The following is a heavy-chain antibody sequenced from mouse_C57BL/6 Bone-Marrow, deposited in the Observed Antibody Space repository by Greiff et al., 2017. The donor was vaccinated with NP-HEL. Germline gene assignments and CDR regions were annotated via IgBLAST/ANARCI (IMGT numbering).Heavy chain of an antibody. CDR1: GFTFSSYG. V-gene: IGHV5-6*02. CDR3: ARRYYGKDY. D-gene: IGHD1-1*01. Sequence: EVKVEESGADLVKPGGSLKLSCAASGFTFSSYGMSWVRQTPDKRLEWVATISSGGSYTYYPDSVKGRFTISRDNAKNTLYLQMSSLKSEDTAMYYCARRYYGKDYWGQGTTLTVSS. J-gene: IGHJ2*01. CDR2: ISSGGSYT.